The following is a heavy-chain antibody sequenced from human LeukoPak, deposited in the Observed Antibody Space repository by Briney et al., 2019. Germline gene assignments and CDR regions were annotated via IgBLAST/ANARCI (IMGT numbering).Heavy chain of an antibody. CDR2: IYYSGST. Sequence: SETLSLTCTVSGGSISSSSYYWGWIRQPPGKGLEWIGYIYYSGSTNYNPSLKSRVTISVDTSKNQFSLKLSSVTAADTAVYYCARKAYCGGDCYSGYYFDYWGQGTLVTVSS. D-gene: IGHD2-21*02. J-gene: IGHJ4*02. CDR3: ARKAYCGGDCYSGYYFDY. V-gene: IGHV4-61*05. CDR1: GGSISSSSYY.